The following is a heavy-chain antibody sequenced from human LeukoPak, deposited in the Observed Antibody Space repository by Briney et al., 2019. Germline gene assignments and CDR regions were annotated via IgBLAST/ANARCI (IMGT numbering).Heavy chain of an antibody. V-gene: IGHV1-18*01. Sequence: ASVKVSCKASGYTFTNYGVSWVRQAPGQGLEWMGWISAYNGNTNYAQKLQERVTMNTDTSTRTAYMELRRLRSDDKAVYYCARDFVGVCSGGSCYLDAFDIWGQGTMVTVSS. CDR3: ARDFVGVCSGGSCYLDAFDI. J-gene: IGHJ3*02. CDR2: ISAYNGNT. CDR1: GYTFTNYG. D-gene: IGHD2-15*01.